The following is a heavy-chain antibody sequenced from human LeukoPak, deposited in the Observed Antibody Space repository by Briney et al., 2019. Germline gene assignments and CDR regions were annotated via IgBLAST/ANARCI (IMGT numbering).Heavy chain of an antibody. CDR2: INSDGINT. CDR1: GFTFSSYW. D-gene: IGHD1-26*01. J-gene: IGHJ6*03. CDR3: ARVEETVGATTQDYYYMDV. Sequence: AGGSLRLSCAASGFTFSSYWMSWVRQAPGKGLVWVSRINSDGINTSYADSVKGRFTISRDNAKNSLYLQMNSLRAEDTAVYYCARVEETVGATTQDYYYMDVWGKGTTVTVSS. V-gene: IGHV3-74*01.